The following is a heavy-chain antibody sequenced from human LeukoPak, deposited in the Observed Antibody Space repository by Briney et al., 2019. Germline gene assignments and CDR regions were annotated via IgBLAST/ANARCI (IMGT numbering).Heavy chain of an antibody. CDR3: ARDYCSGGSCYSRFDY. Sequence: ASVKVSCKASGYTSTSYYMHWVRQAPGQGLEWMGIINPSGGSASYAQKFQGRVTMTRDTSTSTVYMELSSLRSEDTAVYYCARDYCSGGSCYSRFDYWGQGTLVTVSS. CDR1: GYTSTSYY. D-gene: IGHD2-15*01. CDR2: INPSGGSA. V-gene: IGHV1-46*01. J-gene: IGHJ4*02.